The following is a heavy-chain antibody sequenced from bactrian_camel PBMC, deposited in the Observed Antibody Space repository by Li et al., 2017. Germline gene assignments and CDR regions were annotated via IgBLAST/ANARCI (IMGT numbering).Heavy chain of an antibody. CDR1: AITFPSYC. D-gene: IGHD5*01. V-gene: IGHV3S55*01. CDR2: IDTNGRT. J-gene: IGHJ4*01. CDR3: AADPMYITFRGTTTFCPTSGGGY. Sequence: HVQLVESGGGSVQAGGSLRLSCVTSAITFPSYCIAWFRQAPGLEREGVASIDTNGRTNYADSTLGRFTVSKDHAKNTLYLQMNSLKPEDTGMYYCAADPMYITFRGTTTFCPTSGGGYWGQGTQVTVS.